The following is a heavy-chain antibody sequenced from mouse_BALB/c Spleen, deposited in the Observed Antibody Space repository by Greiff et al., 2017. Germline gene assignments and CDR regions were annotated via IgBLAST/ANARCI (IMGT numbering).Heavy chain of an antibody. V-gene: IGHV5-17*02. Sequence: EVQGVESGGGLVQPGGSRKLSCAASGFTFSSFGMHWVRQAPEKGLEWVAYISSGSSTIYYADTVKGRFTISRDNPKNTLFLQMTSLRSEDTAMYYCAREGYYRYDAFAYWGQGTLVTVSA. CDR1: GFTFSSFG. D-gene: IGHD2-14*01. J-gene: IGHJ3*01. CDR3: AREGYYRYDAFAY. CDR2: ISSGSSTI.